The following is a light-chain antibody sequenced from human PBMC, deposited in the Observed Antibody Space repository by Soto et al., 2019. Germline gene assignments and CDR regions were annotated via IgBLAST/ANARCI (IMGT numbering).Light chain of an antibody. J-gene: IGKJ4*01. CDR3: RKSNSAPKT. V-gene: IGKV1-27*01. CDR2: AAS. CDR1: QGISNY. Sequence: DIQMTQSPSSLSASVGDRVTITCRASQGISNYLAWYQQKPGNVPKLLIYAASTLQSGVPSRFSGSGSGTDFTLTINRLQPEDVATYYCRKSNSAPKTLGGGAKEENK.